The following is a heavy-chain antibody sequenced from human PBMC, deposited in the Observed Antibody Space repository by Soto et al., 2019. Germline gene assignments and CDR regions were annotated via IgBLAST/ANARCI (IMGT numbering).Heavy chain of an antibody. CDR3: QKATPDHANRCLHYSHP. J-gene: IGHJ5*02. Sequence: GGSLRLSCGAYGITSGFSVEDYAMLWVRQSPGKGPDWVSSISWNSSSMCYGESVRGRFRVSRDNAKNALPLQMNRLRVEYKAFYVCQKATPDHANRCLHYSHPWGRGT. V-gene: IGHV3-9*01. D-gene: IGHD2-15*01. CDR2: ISWNSSSM. CDR1: GFSVEDYA.